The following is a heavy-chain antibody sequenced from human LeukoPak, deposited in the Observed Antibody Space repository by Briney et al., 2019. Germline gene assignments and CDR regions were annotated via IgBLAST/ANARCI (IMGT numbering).Heavy chain of an antibody. Sequence: GESLKISCKGSGYSFINYWIGWVRQMPGKGLQWMGIIYPGDSDTRYSPSFQGQVTTSADKSISTAYLQWSSLKASDTAMYYCARGRGSTGNNWFDPWGQGTLVTVSS. CDR1: GYSFINYW. J-gene: IGHJ5*02. CDR3: ARGRGSTGNNWFDP. D-gene: IGHD1-1*01. V-gene: IGHV5-51*01. CDR2: IYPGDSDT.